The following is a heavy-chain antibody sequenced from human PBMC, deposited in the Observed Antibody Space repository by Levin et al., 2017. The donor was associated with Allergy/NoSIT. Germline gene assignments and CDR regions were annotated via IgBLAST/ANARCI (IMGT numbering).Heavy chain of an antibody. J-gene: IGHJ5*02. V-gene: IGHV1-69*13. CDR3: ARRVAVATMLFSWFDP. CDR1: GGTFSSYA. Sequence: SVKVSCKASGGTFSSYAISWVRQAPGQGLEWMGGIIPIFGTANYAQKFQGRVTITADESTSTAYMELSSLRSEDTAVYYCARRVAVATMLFSWFDPWGQGTLVTVSS. CDR2: IIPIFGTA. D-gene: IGHD5-12*01.